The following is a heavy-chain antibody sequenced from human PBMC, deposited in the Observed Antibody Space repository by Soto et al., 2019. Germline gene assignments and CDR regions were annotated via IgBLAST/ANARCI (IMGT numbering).Heavy chain of an antibody. CDR3: ASVIPGPWTWSGF. D-gene: IGHD2-2*01. Sequence: DRIASCSSKSVQHSTGQGLEWMGWMNPNSGNTGYAQKFQGRVTMTRNTSISTAYMELRSLRSDDTAVYYCASVIPGPWTWSGFWG. CDR1: DRIASCS. CDR2: MNPNSGNT. V-gene: IGHV1-8*01. J-gene: IGHJ6*01.